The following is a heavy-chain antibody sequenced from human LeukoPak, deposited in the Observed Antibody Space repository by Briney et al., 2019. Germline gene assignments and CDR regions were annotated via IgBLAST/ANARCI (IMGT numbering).Heavy chain of an antibody. CDR2: VKGDGVTT. V-gene: IGHV3-43*02. CDR1: GFTYNAYA. J-gene: IGHJ4*02. CDR3: VRDTGSGWDFDY. Sequence: PGGSLRLSCSASGFTYNAYAILWVRQAPGKGLEWVSLVKGDGVTTDYANSVKGRFTVSRDNSKNSLYLQMSNLRTEDTALYYCVRDTGSGWDFDYWGQGTLVTVSS. D-gene: IGHD6-19*01.